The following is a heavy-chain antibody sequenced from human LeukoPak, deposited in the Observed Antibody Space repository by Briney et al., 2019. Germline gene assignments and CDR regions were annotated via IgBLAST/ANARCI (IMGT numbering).Heavy chain of an antibody. CDR3: ARVYIVGATPFDY. D-gene: IGHD1-26*01. CDR1: GCSFTSYD. J-gene: IGHJ4*02. Sequence: ASVKVSCKASGCSFTSYDINWVRQATGQGLEWMGWMNPNSGNTGYAQKFQGRVTMTRNSAISTAYMELSSLRSEDTAVYYCARVYIVGATPFDYWGQGTLVTVFS. V-gene: IGHV1-8*01. CDR2: MNPNSGNT.